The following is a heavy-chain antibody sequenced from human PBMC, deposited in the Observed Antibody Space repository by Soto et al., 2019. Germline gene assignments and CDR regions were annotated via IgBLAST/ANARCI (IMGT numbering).Heavy chain of an antibody. CDR2: IDSSGGST. Sequence: GGSLRLSCAASGVTFSSYAMGWVRQAPGKGLEWVSSIDSSGGSTYYADSVKGRFTMSRDKSKNTLYLQMNSLRAEDTAVYYCARRLLVAKVTYFDYWGQGTLVSVSS. J-gene: IGHJ4*01. CDR1: GVTFSSYA. D-gene: IGHD5-18*01. CDR3: ARRLLVAKVTYFDY. V-gene: IGHV3-23*01.